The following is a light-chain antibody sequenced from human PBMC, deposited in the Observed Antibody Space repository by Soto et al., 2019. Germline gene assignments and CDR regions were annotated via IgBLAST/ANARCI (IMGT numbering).Light chain of an antibody. Sequence: IVMTQSPDSLAVSLGERATINCKSSQSVLYSSNNKNYLAWYQQKPGQPPKLLIYWASTRESGVPDRFSANGSGTDFTLTISSLQAEDVAVYYCQQYYSTPLIFGGGTKVEIK. CDR1: QSVLYSSNNKNY. CDR3: QQYYSTPLI. CDR2: WAS. V-gene: IGKV4-1*01. J-gene: IGKJ4*01.